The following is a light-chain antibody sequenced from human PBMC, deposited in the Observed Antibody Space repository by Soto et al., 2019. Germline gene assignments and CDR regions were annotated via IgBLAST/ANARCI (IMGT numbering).Light chain of an antibody. CDR2: AAS. CDR3: QQSRNTPHT. Sequence: DIQMTQSPSSLSASVGDRVTITCRASQSVITYLNWYQQKPGRAPKLLLYAASNLQSGVPSRFIGSGSGTEFTLTIDTLQPDDFATYYCQQSRNTPHTFGQGTTVEIK. CDR1: QSVITY. J-gene: IGKJ2*01. V-gene: IGKV1-39*01.